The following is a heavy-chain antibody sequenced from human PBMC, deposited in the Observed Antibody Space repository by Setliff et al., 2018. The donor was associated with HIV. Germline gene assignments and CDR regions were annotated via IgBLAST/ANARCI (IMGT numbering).Heavy chain of an antibody. CDR1: EFTFSSYW. Sequence: GSLRLSCAASEFTFSSYWMNWVRQAPGKGLEWVANIKQDGREKYYVDSVKGRFTISRDNAKNSLYLQMNSLRPDDTGVYYCATPSNGHCDGTVCPNLLDSWGQGTLVTSPQ. CDR3: ATPSNGHCDGTVCPNLLDS. D-gene: IGHD2-8*01. V-gene: IGHV3-7*03. J-gene: IGHJ4*02. CDR2: IKQDGREK.